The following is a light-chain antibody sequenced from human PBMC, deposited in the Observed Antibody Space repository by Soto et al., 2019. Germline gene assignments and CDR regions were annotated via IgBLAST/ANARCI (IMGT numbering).Light chain of an antibody. CDR2: DAS. J-gene: IGKJ4*01. CDR3: QQSYSTPLT. CDR1: HSITSY. V-gene: IGKV1-39*01. Sequence: DIQMTQSPSSLSASVGDRVTITCRASHSITSYLNWYQHKPGKAPKLLIYDASSLQSGVPSRFSGSGSGTDFSLTISSLQPEDFATYYCQQSYSTPLTFGGGTKVDIK.